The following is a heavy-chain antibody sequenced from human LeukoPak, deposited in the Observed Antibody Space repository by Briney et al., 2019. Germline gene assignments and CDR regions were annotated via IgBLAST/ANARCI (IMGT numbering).Heavy chain of an antibody. Sequence: GASVKVSCKASGGTFGSYVISWVRQAPGQGLEWMGGIIPTFGTANYAQKFQGRVTITADESTSTAYMELSSLRSEDTAVYYCARAPRYCSSTNCYYYYGMDVWGQGTTVTVSS. J-gene: IGHJ6*02. D-gene: IGHD2-2*01. V-gene: IGHV1-69*13. CDR3: ARAPRYCSSTNCYYYYGMDV. CDR2: IIPTFGTA. CDR1: GGTFGSYV.